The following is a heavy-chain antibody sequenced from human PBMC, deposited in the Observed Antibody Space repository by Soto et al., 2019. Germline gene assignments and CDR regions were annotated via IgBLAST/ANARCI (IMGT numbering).Heavy chain of an antibody. V-gene: IGHV3-9*01. CDR1: GFTFDDYA. D-gene: IGHD2-2*01. Sequence: EVQLVESGGGLVQPGRSLRLSCAASGFTFDDYAMHWVRQAPGKGLEWVSGISWNSGSIGYADSVKGRFTISRDNAKNSLYLQMNSLSAEDTALYYCAKDSIASTRRGAFDIWGQGTMVTVSS. CDR3: AKDSIASTRRGAFDI. CDR2: ISWNSGSI. J-gene: IGHJ3*02.